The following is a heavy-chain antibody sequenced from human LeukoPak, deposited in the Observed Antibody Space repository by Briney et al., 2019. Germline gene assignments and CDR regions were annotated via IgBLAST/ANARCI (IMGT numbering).Heavy chain of an antibody. V-gene: IGHV1-46*01. D-gene: IGHD6-13*01. CDR1: GYTFTSYY. CDR2: INPSGSST. Sequence: AASVKVSCKASGYTFTSYYMHWVRQAPGQGLEWMGIINPSGSSTSYAQKFQGRVTMTRDTSTSTVYMELSSLRSEDTAVYYCARESIAAAGNDYGMDVWGQGTTVTVPS. J-gene: IGHJ6*02. CDR3: ARESIAAAGNDYGMDV.